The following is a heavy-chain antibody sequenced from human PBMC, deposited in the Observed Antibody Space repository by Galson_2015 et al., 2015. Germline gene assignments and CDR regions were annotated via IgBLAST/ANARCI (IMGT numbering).Heavy chain of an antibody. V-gene: IGHV3-23*01. CDR3: AKDQIDYDSSGYTEYYYSYYGMDV. J-gene: IGHJ6*02. CDR2: IRGSGGST. CDR1: GFTFSSYA. Sequence: SLRLSCAASGFTFSSYAMSWVRQAPGKGLEWVSAIRGSGGSTYYADSVKGRFTISRDNSKNTLYLQMNSLRAEDTAVYYCAKDQIDYDSSGYTEYYYSYYGMDVWGQGTTVTVSS. D-gene: IGHD3-22*01.